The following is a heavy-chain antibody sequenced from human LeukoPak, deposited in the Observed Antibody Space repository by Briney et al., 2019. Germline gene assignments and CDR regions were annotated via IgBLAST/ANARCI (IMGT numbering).Heavy chain of an antibody. J-gene: IGHJ6*03. CDR2: ISSSSSYI. D-gene: IGHD3-3*02. CDR1: GFTFSSYS. CDR3: ARSIKGYYYYYMDV. Sequence: GGSLRLSCAASGFTFSSYSVNWVRQAPGKGLEWVSSISSSSSYIYYADSVKGRFTISRDNAKNSLYLQMNSLRAEDTAVYYCARSIKGYYYYYMDVWGKGTTVTVSS. V-gene: IGHV3-21*01.